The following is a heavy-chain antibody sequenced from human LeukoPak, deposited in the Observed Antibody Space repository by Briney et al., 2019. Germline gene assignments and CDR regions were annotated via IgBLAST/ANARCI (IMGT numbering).Heavy chain of an antibody. V-gene: IGHV3-48*04. D-gene: IGHD1-26*01. CDR1: GFTFSGYS. CDR3: ARARVGATVIDY. J-gene: IGHJ4*02. CDR2: ISSSGSTI. Sequence: GGSLRLSCAASGFTFSGYSMNWVRQAPGKGLEWVSYISSSGSTIYYADSVKGLFTISRDNAKNSLYLQMNSLRTEDTAVYYCARARVGATVIDYWGQGTLVTVS.